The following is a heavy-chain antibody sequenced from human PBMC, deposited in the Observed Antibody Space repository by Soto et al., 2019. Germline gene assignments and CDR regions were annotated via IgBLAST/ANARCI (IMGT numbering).Heavy chain of an antibody. CDR2: TYYRSRWYN. Sequence: WQTVLLTSAIPGYSVSSNSSSWNWIRQSPSRGLEWLGRTYYRSRWYNDYAVSVKSRITVNPDTSKNQFSLHLNSVTPEDTAVYYCALITSLQSTYMDVRAIDATVTISS. V-gene: IGHV6-1*01. CDR3: ALITSLQSTYMDV. CDR1: GYSVSSNSSS. D-gene: IGHD3-10*01. J-gene: IGHJ6*03.